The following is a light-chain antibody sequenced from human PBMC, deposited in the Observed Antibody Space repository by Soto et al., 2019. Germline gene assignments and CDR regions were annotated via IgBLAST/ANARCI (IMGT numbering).Light chain of an antibody. J-gene: IGLJ1*01. CDR2: EGT. V-gene: IGLV2-23*01. CDR3: CSYAGSFTYV. CDR1: SSDVGGYNL. Sequence: QSALTQPASVSGSPGQSITISCTGTSSDVGGYNLVSWYQQHPGKAPKLMIYEGTKRPSGVHDRFSGSKSGNTASLTISGLRADDEADYYCCSYAGSFTYVFGTGTKVTV.